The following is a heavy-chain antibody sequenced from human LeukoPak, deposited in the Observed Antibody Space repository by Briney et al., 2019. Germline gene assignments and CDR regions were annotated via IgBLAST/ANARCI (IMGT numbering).Heavy chain of an antibody. CDR1: GGSISSSSYY. V-gene: IGHV4-39*07. CDR2: IYYSGST. J-gene: IGHJ5*02. Sequence: PSETLSLTCTVSGGSISSSSYYWGWIRQPPGKGLEWIGSIYYSGSTYYNPSLKSRVTISVDTSKNQFSLKLSSVTAADTAVYYCARDQYDFWSGGEFDPWGQGTLVTVSS. D-gene: IGHD3-3*01. CDR3: ARDQYDFWSGGEFDP.